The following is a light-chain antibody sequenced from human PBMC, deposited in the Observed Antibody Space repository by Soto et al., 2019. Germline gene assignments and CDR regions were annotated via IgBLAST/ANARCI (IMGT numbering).Light chain of an antibody. CDR2: WAS. V-gene: IGKV4-1*01. CDR3: EQYYTTPPST. J-gene: IGKJ1*01. Sequence: DIVMTQSPDSLAVSLGERATINCKSSQSVLYRSNNKNYLAWYQQKPRQPPKLLIYWASTQGSGVTERLSGTGPWTDSTLPSSSMQSEDVAVYYCEQYYTTPPSTFWQGTKVEIK. CDR1: QSVLYRSNNKNY.